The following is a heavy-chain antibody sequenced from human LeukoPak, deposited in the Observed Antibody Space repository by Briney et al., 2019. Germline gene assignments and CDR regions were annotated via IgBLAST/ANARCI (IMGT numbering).Heavy chain of an antibody. J-gene: IGHJ4*02. D-gene: IGHD6-6*01. CDR3: ARFDSSSSRFDY. Sequence: GASVKVSCKASGYTFTSYDINWVRQATGQGLEWTGWMNPNSGNTGYAQKFQGRVTMTRNTSISTAYMELSSLRSEDTAVYYCARFDSSSSRFDYWGQGTLVTVSS. CDR1: GYTFTSYD. V-gene: IGHV1-8*01. CDR2: MNPNSGNT.